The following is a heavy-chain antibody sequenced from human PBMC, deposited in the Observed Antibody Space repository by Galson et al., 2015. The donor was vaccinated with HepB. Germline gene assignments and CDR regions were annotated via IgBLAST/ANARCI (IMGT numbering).Heavy chain of an antibody. V-gene: IGHV3-66*01. J-gene: IGHJ4*02. CDR2: IYSGGST. Sequence: SLRLSCAASGFTVSSNYMSWVRQAPGKGLEWVSVIYSGGSTYYADSVKGRFTISRDNSKNTLYLQMNSLRAEDTAVYYCARVLKGYRSFDYWGQGTLVTVSS. CDR1: GFTVSSNY. CDR3: ARVLKGYRSFDY. D-gene: IGHD5-18*01.